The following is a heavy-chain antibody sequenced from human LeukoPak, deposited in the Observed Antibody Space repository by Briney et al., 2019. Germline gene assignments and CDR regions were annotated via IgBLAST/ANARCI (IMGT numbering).Heavy chain of an antibody. V-gene: IGHV1-24*01. CDR3: ATEGCSGGSCPPKFGY. J-gene: IGHJ4*02. CDR1: GYTLTELS. D-gene: IGHD2-15*01. CDR2: FDPEDGET. Sequence: APVKVSCKVSGYTLTELSMHWVRQAPGKGLEWMGGFDPEDGETIYAQKFQGRVTMTEDTSTDTAYMELSSPRSEDTAVYYCATEGCSGGSCPPKFGYWGQGTLVTVSS.